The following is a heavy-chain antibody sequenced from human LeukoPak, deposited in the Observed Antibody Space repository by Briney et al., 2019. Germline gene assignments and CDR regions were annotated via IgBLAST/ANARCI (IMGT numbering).Heavy chain of an antibody. J-gene: IGHJ5*02. Sequence: SVKVSCKASGGTFSSYAISWVRQAPGQGLEWMGGIISIFGTANYAQKFQGRVTITTDESTSTAYMELSSLRSEDTAVYYCARYRPADDWFDPWGQGTLVTVSS. CDR1: GGTFSSYA. V-gene: IGHV1-69*05. CDR2: IISIFGTA. CDR3: ARYRPADDWFDP.